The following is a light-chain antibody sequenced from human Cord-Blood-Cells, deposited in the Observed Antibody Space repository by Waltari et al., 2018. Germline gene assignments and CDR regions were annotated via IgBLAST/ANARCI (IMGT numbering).Light chain of an antibody. J-gene: IGKJ4*01. CDR1: QSVSSD. CDR3: QQRSNWPLT. V-gene: IGKV3-11*01. CDR2: DAS. Sequence: EIVLTQSPTTLSLSTGERATLSCRARQSVSSDLAWYQQKPGQAPRLLSYDASHRATGIPARFSGSGSGTDFTLTISSLGPEDFAVYYCQQRSNWPLTFGGGTKVEIK.